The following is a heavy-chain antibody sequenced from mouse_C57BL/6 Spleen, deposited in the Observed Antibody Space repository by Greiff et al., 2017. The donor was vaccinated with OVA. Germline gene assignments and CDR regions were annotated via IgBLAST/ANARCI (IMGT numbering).Heavy chain of an antibody. CDR2: IYPRSGNT. V-gene: IGHV1-81*01. J-gene: IGHJ4*01. Sequence: QVQLKQSGAELARPGASVKLSCKASGYTFTSYGISWVKQRTGQGLEWIGEIYPRSGNTYYNEKFKGKATLTADKSSSTAYMELRSLTSEDSAVYFCAREGEYYYGSSTYYAMDYWGQGTSVTVSS. CDR3: AREGEYYYGSSTYYAMDY. D-gene: IGHD1-1*01. CDR1: GYTFTSYG.